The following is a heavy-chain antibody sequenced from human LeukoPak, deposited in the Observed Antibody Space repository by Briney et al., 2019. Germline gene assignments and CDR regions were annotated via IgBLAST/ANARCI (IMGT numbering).Heavy chain of an antibody. Sequence: GASVKVSCKASGYTFTSYAMNWVRQAPGQGLEWMGWINTNTGNPTYAQGFTGRFVFSLDTSVSTAYLQISSLKAEDTAVYYCARGVRFGESIRQGSNWFDPWGQGTLVTVSS. V-gene: IGHV7-4-1*02. CDR1: GYTFTSYA. CDR3: ARGVRFGESIRQGSNWFDP. CDR2: INTNTGNP. D-gene: IGHD3-10*01. J-gene: IGHJ5*02.